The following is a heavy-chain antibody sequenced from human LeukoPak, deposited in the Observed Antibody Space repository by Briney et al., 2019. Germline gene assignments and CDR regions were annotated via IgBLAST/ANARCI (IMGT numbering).Heavy chain of an antibody. V-gene: IGHV3-30-3*01. J-gene: IGHJ4*02. D-gene: IGHD3-3*01. Sequence: PGGSLRLSCAASGFTFSSYAMHWVRQAPGKGLEWVAVISYDGSNKYYADSVKGRFTISRDNSKNTLYLQMNSLRAEDTAVYYCARVPRFSDYFDYWGQGTLVTVSS. CDR1: GFTFSSYA. CDR3: ARVPRFSDYFDY. CDR2: ISYDGSNK.